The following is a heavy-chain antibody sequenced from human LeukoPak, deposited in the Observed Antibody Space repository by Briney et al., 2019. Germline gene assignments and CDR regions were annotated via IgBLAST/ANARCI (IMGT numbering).Heavy chain of an antibody. CDR3: ARVSAVTSAFDY. Sequence: SETLSLTCTVSGGSISSYYWSWIRQPAGKGLEWIGRIYTSGSTNYNPSLRSRVTMSVDTSKNQFSLKLSSVTAADTAVYYCARVSAVTSAFDYWGQGTLVTVSS. J-gene: IGHJ4*02. V-gene: IGHV4-4*07. CDR2: IYTSGST. D-gene: IGHD4-11*01. CDR1: GGSISSYY.